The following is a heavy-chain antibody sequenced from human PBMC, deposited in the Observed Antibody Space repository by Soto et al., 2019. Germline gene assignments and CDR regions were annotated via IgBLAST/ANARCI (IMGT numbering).Heavy chain of an antibody. V-gene: IGHV3-48*01. Sequence: EVQPVKSGGGLVQPGGSLRLSCAASGFTFSSYGMNWVRQAPGKGLEWVSYISSSSGNTINYADSVKGRFTISRDNGKNSLYLQMSSLRAEDTALYYCARDLWDDLAGGESDYWGQGTLVTVSS. D-gene: IGHD3-16*01. CDR3: ARDLWDDLAGGESDY. CDR1: GFTFSSYG. J-gene: IGHJ4*02. CDR2: ISSSSGNTI.